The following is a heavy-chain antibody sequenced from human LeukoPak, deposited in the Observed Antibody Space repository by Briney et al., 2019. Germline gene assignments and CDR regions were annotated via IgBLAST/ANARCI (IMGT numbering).Heavy chain of an antibody. J-gene: IGHJ4*02. CDR2: VSADGDNT. Sequence: PGGSLTLSCTASECTFEDYARHWVRQAPGKGLQWISLVSADGDNTYYADSVSGLFTISRYNNINSLYLQLSSLGTEDTAFYYCSKGGHRAYPFDSWGQGTLVTVSS. V-gene: IGHV3-43*02. CDR1: ECTFEDYA. CDR3: SKGGHRAYPFDS.